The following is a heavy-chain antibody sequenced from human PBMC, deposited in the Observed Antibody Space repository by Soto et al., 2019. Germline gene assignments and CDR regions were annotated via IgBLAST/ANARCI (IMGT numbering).Heavy chain of an antibody. CDR3: ASIRAHDAFDI. Sequence: GSLRLSCAASGFTFSSYSMNWVRQAPGKGLEWVSSISSSSYIYYADSVKGRFTISRDNAKNSLYLQMNSLRAEDTAVYYCASIRAHDAFDIWGQGTMVTVSS. J-gene: IGHJ3*02. V-gene: IGHV3-21*01. CDR1: GFTFSSYS. CDR2: ISSSSYI.